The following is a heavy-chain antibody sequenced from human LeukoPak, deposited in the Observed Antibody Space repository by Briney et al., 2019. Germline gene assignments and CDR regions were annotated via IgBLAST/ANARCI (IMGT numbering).Heavy chain of an antibody. Sequence: ASVNVSYKPSRYTFTRYYMQWVGQAPGQGREWMGWINPNSGVTNYAQKFRGRVTMTRDTSISTAYMELSRLRSDDTAVYYCARVSHGYNYGGLESFPVGYFDYWGQGTLVTVSS. D-gene: IGHD5-24*01. CDR3: ARVSHGYNYGGLESFPVGYFDY. CDR1: RYTFTRYY. J-gene: IGHJ4*02. V-gene: IGHV1-2*02. CDR2: INPNSGVT.